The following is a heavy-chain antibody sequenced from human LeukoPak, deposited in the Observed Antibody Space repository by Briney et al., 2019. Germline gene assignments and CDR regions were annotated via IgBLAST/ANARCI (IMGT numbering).Heavy chain of an antibody. CDR1: GFTFSSYW. J-gene: IGHJ4*02. CDR3: ARENGLDY. Sequence: GGSLRLSCAASGFTFSSYWMHWVRQAPGKGLEWVANIKYDGSDKYYVDSVKGRFTISRDNAKNSLYLQMNSLRVEDTAIYYCARENGLDYWGQGTLVTVSS. V-gene: IGHV3-7*04. CDR2: IKYDGSDK. D-gene: IGHD2-8*01.